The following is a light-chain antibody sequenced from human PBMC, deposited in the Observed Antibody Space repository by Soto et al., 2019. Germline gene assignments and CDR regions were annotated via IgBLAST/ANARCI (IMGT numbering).Light chain of an antibody. CDR3: QQRNDWPRIT. V-gene: IGKV3-11*01. CDR1: QTIKTY. J-gene: IGKJ5*01. CDR2: DAS. Sequence: EIFLTKAPSHPFLSSGEKATLSRRASQTIKTYLAWYQQKPGQAPRLLISDASNRATGVPARFSGSGSGTDFTLTINNLEPEDFAVYFCQQRNDWPRITFGQGTRLEIK.